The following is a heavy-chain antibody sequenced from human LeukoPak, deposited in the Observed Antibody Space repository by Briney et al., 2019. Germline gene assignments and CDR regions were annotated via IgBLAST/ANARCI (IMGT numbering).Heavy chain of an antibody. J-gene: IGHJ1*01. V-gene: IGHV4-39*01. CDR2: IYYSGST. CDR1: GGSISSSSYY. CDR3: ARQPFGPGTYLQY. D-gene: IGHD3-10*01. Sequence: SETLSLTCTVSGGSISSSSYYWGWIRQPPGKGLEWIGSIYYSGSTYYNPSLKSRVTISVDTSKNQFSLKLSSVTAADTAVYYCARQPFGPGTYLQYWGQGTLVIVSS.